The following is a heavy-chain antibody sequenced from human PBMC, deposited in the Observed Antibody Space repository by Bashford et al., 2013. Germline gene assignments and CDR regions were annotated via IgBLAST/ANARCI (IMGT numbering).Heavy chain of an antibody. V-gene: IGHV4-59*08. CDR2: IYYSGST. J-gene: IGHJ3*02. Sequence: SETLSLTCTVSGGSISSYYWSWIRQPPGKGLEWIGYIYYSGSTNYNPSLKSRVTISVDTSKNQFSLKLSSVTAADTAVYYCATGSSGYYSDAFDIWGQGTMVTVSS. D-gene: IGHD3-22*01. CDR1: GGSISSYY. CDR3: ATGSSGYYSDAFDI.